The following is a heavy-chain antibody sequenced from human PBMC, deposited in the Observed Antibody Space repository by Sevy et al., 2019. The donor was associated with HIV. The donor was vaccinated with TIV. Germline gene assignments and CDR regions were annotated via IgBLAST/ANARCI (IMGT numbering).Heavy chain of an antibody. CDR2: IKGDGSEE. CDR1: GFTFRNYW. CDR3: ASWVSSGWSGPFDI. J-gene: IGHJ3*02. Sequence: GGSLRLSCEGSGFTFRNYWMNWVRQAPGKGLEWVANIKGDGSEEFYLASVRGRFTISRDNAKNSVSLQMQTLRAEDTAVYSCASWVSSGWSGPFDIWGQGTVVTVSS. V-gene: IGHV3-7*01. D-gene: IGHD6-19*01.